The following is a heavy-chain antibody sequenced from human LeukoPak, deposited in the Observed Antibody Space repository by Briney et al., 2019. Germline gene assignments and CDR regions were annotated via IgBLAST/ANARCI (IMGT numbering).Heavy chain of an antibody. J-gene: IGHJ6*02. CDR2: ISGSYCST. Sequence: PGGSLRLSCASSGFTFSSYAMSWVRQAPGKALEWGSAISGSYCSTYYADFVKGRFTISRDNSKNTLYLQMNSLRADDTAVYYCAKCDGYCSGGSCYSSTKPYYYYYGMDVWGQGTTVTVSS. CDR1: GFTFSSYA. V-gene: IGHV3-23*01. D-gene: IGHD2-15*01. CDR3: AKCDGYCSGGSCYSSTKPYYYYYGMDV.